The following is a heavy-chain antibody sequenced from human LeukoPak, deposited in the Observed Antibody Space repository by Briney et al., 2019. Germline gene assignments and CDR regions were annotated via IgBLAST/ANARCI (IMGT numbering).Heavy chain of an antibody. D-gene: IGHD6-13*01. CDR2: IYYSGSN. CDR1: GGSIRNYY. Sequence: SETLSLTCTVSGGSIRNYYWSWLRQPPGKGLEWIGYIYYSGSNNYNPSLKSRVTISVDTSKNQFSLKLSSVTAADTAVYYCARVYYSSSYDYWYFDLWGRGTLVTVSS. V-gene: IGHV4-59*01. CDR3: ARVYYSSSYDYWYFDL. J-gene: IGHJ2*01.